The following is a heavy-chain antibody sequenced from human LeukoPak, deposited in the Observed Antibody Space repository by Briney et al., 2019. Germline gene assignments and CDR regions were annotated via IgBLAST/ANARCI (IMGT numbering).Heavy chain of an antibody. CDR2: INQDGSKK. D-gene: IGHD6-19*01. J-gene: IGHJ4*02. CDR1: GFTFSSHW. V-gene: IGHV3-7*01. Sequence: PGGSLRLSCAASGFTFSSHWMIWVRQPPGKGLEWVANINQDGSKKNYMDSVTGRFTLSRDKAKNSLYMQMNSVKVEDTGIYYCARVGGWTFDYWGQGTLVTVSS. CDR3: ARVGGWTFDY.